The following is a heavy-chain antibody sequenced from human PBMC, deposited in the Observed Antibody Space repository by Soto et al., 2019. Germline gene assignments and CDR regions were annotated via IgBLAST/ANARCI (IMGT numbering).Heavy chain of an antibody. D-gene: IGHD5-12*01. CDR2: IYYSGST. V-gene: IGHV4-59*01. Sequence: SETLSLTCTVSGGSISSYYWNWIRQPPGKGLEWIGYIYYSGSTNYNPSLKSRVTISVDTSKNQFSLKLSSVTADDTALYYCARESGGATATLDYYYFYMDVWGKGTTVTVSS. CDR1: GGSISSYY. J-gene: IGHJ6*03. CDR3: ARESGGATATLDYYYFYMDV.